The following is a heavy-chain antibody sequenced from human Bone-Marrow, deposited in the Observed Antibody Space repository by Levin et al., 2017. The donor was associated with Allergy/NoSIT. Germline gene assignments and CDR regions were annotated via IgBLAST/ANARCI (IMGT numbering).Heavy chain of an antibody. Sequence: PAASVKVSCVASGFTFSSYWMAWVRQAPGKGLEWVANIKRDGSEKNYVDSVKGRFTISRDNAKNSLYLQMNSLRAEDTAVYYCAGLDYGEDVWGQGTTVTVSS. V-gene: IGHV3-7*01. CDR3: AGLDYGEDV. CDR1: GFTFSSYW. CDR2: IKRDGSEK. J-gene: IGHJ6*02.